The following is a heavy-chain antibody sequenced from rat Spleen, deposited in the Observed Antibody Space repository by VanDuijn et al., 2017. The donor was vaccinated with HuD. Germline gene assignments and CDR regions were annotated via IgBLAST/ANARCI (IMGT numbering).Heavy chain of an antibody. CDR2: ISSGGDNT. CDR3: VRRETSFDY. Sequence: EVQLVESGGGIVQPGRSLKLSCAASGFNFSSFPVAWVRQAPKKGLEWVASISSGGDNTYYPGSVRGRFRISRDNAKSILYLLMDSLNSEDTATYYCVRRETSFDYWGQGVMVTVSS. CDR1: GFNFSSFP. V-gene: IGHV5-25*01. J-gene: IGHJ2*01.